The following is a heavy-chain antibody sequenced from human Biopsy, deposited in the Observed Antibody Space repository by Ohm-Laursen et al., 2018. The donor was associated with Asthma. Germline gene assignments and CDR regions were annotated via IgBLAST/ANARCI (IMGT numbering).Heavy chain of an antibody. CDR1: GYTFINYA. CDR2: INAGDGNT. Sequence: ASVKVSCKASGYTFINYAIHWVRQAPGQRLEWMGWINAGDGNTKYSQKFQGRVTITRDTSASTAYMDLRSLRSEDTAMYYCARTYYDFLTGQVIDAFAIWGQGTMVTVSS. V-gene: IGHV1-3*01. J-gene: IGHJ3*02. D-gene: IGHD3-9*01. CDR3: ARTYYDFLTGQVIDAFAI.